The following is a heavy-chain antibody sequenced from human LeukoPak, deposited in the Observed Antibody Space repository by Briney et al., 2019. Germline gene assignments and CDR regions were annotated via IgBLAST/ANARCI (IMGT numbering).Heavy chain of an antibody. D-gene: IGHD3-22*01. V-gene: IGHV4-4*07. CDR1: GGSISSYY. Sequence: PSETLSLTCTVSGGSISSYYWSWIRQPAGKGLEWIGRIYTSGSTNHKPSLKSRVTISVDKSKNQFSLKLSSVTAADTAVYYCAVNYYDSSGYSENFDYWGQGTLVTVSS. CDR2: IYTSGST. J-gene: IGHJ4*02. CDR3: AVNYYDSSGYSENFDY.